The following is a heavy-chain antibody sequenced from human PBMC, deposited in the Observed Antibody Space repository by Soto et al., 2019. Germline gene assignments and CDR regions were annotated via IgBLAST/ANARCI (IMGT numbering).Heavy chain of an antibody. CDR2: INHSGST. D-gene: IGHD3-3*01. Sequence: SETLSLTCAVYGGSFSGYYWSWIRQPPGKGLEWIGEINHSGSTNYNPSLKSRVTISVDTSKNQFSLKLSSVTAADTAVYYCARVGRYYDVWSGYRSYSFDYWGQGTLVTV. CDR3: ARVGRYYDVWSGYRSYSFDY. V-gene: IGHV4-34*01. J-gene: IGHJ4*02. CDR1: GGSFSGYY.